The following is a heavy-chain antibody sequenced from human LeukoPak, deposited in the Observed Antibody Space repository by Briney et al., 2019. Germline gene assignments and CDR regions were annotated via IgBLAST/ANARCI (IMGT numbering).Heavy chain of an antibody. V-gene: IGHV3-23*01. CDR1: GFTFSSYA. J-gene: IGHJ4*02. CDR3: AKGDCSGGSCTTPFDH. Sequence: PGGSLRLSCAASGFTFSSYAMNWVRQAPGKGLEWVSVISGSGDSTYYADSMKGRFAISRDSSKNTLYLQMNSLRAEDTAVYYCAKGDCSGGSCTTPFDHWGQGTLVTVSP. CDR2: ISGSGDST. D-gene: IGHD2-15*01.